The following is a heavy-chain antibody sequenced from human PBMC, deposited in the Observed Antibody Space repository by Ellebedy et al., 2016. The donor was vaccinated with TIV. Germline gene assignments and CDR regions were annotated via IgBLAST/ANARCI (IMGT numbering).Heavy chain of an antibody. CDR3: ARWNPGFDP. D-gene: IGHD1-1*01. Sequence: AASVKVSCKASGYTFTSYGISWVRQAPGQGLEWMGWINFNSGVTKYAQKFQGRVTLTRDTSTSTAYMELSSLSSDDTAVYYCARWNPGFDPWGQGTLVTVSS. CDR1: GYTFTSYG. J-gene: IGHJ5*02. V-gene: IGHV1-2*02. CDR2: INFNSGVT.